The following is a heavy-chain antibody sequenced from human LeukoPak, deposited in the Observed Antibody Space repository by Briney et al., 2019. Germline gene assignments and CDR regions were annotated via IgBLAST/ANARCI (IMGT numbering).Heavy chain of an antibody. D-gene: IGHD6-19*01. V-gene: IGHV5-51*01. Sequence: GESLKISCKGSGYSFTSYWIGWVRQMPGKGLEWMGIIYPGDSDTRYSPSFQGQVTISADKSISTAYLQWCSLKASDTAMYYCARLQLTGSGWYLGALDIWGQGTMVTVSS. CDR2: IYPGDSDT. CDR1: GYSFTSYW. CDR3: ARLQLTGSGWYLGALDI. J-gene: IGHJ3*02.